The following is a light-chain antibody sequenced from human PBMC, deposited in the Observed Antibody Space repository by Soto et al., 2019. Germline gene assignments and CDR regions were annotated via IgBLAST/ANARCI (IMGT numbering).Light chain of an antibody. Sequence: EIVMTQSPATLSASPGERATLSCRASQTVNNNLAWYQQKPGQAPRLLIYAAFTRATGIPARFSGSGSGTDFTLTISSLQSEDFAIYYFQQYNNWPPPWTFGQGTKVEIK. CDR1: QTVNNN. CDR3: QQYNNWPPPWT. CDR2: AAF. J-gene: IGKJ1*01. V-gene: IGKV3-15*01.